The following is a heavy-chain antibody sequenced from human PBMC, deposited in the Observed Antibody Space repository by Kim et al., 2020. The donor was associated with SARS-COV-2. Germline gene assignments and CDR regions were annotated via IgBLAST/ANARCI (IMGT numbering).Heavy chain of an antibody. Sequence: GGSLRLSCAASGFTFDDYAMHWVRQAPGKGLEWVSGISWNSGSIGYADSVKGRFTISRDNAKNSLYLQMNSLRAEDTALYYCAKERAVVAAIGYYYGMDVWGQGTTVTVSS. V-gene: IGHV3-9*01. CDR1: GFTFDDYA. J-gene: IGHJ6*02. CDR2: ISWNSGSI. D-gene: IGHD2-15*01. CDR3: AKERAVVAAIGYYYGMDV.